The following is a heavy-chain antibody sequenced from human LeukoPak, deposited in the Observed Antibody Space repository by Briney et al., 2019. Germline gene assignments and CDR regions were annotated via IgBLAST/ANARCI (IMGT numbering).Heavy chain of an antibody. CDR2: IGGGGDRT. V-gene: IGHV3-23*01. J-gene: IGHJ4*02. D-gene: IGHD6-19*01. CDR1: GFTFSSHW. Sequence: GGSLRLSCVDSGFTFSSHWMSWVRQAPGKGLEWVSAIGGGGDRTYYADSAKGRFTISRDNSKNTLYLQMNSLRAEDTAVYYCAKKKGGPIVVAGYFDFWGQGALVTVSS. CDR3: AKKKGGPIVVAGYFDF.